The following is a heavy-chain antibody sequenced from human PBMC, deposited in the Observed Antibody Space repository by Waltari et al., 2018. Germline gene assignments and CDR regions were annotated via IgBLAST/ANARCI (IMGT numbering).Heavy chain of an antibody. Sequence: QVRLVESGGGVVQPGRSVRLSCEASGFTFSHYDMYWVRQAPGKGLEWVAVIAYGGINKFYVDSAKGRFTISRDNSWNTLSLQMNSLRVEDTAVYYCAKRGSRDSSGWFPELDYWGQGALVTVSS. D-gene: IGHD6-19*01. V-gene: IGHV3-30*18. CDR2: IAYGGINK. CDR3: AKRGSRDSSGWFPELDY. J-gene: IGHJ4*02. CDR1: GFTFSHYD.